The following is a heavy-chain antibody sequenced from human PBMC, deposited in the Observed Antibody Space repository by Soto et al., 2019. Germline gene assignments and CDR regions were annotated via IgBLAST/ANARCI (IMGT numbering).Heavy chain of an antibody. CDR2: INAANGNT. D-gene: IGHD1-1*01. V-gene: IGHV1-3*01. CDR1: GYTFTSYA. CDR3: ARDEAAGTWGY. Sequence: QVQLVQSGAEVKKPGASVKVSCKASGYTFTSYAMHWVRQAPGQSLEWMGWINAANGNTKYSQKFQGRVTITRDTSASTAHMELSSLRSEDTAVYYCARDEAAGTWGYWGQGTLVTVSS. J-gene: IGHJ4*02.